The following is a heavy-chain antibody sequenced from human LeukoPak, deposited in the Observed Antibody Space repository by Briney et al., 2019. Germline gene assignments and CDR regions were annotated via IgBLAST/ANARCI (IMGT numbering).Heavy chain of an antibody. Sequence: SETLSLTCAVYGGSFSSYWGWIRPPPGKGRGWIGEISHVGTTKYNPSFKSRVIISVDTSKNQFSLRVTSVTAADTAVYYCAREPDRIRFDPWGQGTLVTVSS. CDR2: ISHVGTT. V-gene: IGHV4-34*01. CDR1: GGSFSSY. D-gene: IGHD1-14*01. J-gene: IGHJ5*02. CDR3: AREPDRIRFDP.